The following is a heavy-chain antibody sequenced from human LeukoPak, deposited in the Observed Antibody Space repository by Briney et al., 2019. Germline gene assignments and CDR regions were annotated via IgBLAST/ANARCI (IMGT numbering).Heavy chain of an antibody. Sequence: GGPLRLSCAASGFTFRSYAMHWVRQAPGKGLEWVAVISYDGSNKYYADSVEGRFTISRDNSKNTLYLQMNSLRAEDTAVYYCARDTWNFDYWGQGTLVTVSS. V-gene: IGHV3-30*04. J-gene: IGHJ4*02. D-gene: IGHD1-1*01. CDR1: GFTFRSYA. CDR2: ISYDGSNK. CDR3: ARDTWNFDY.